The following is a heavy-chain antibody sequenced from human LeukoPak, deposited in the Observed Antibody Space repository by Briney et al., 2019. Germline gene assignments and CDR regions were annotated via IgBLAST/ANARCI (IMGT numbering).Heavy chain of an antibody. V-gene: IGHV1-2*02. Sequence: ASVKVSCKTSGYNENFYGITWARQAPGQGLEWMGWINPNSGGTNYAQKFQGRVTMTRDTSISTAYMELSRLRSDDTAVYYCARDAGRQYYFDYWGQGTLVTVSS. CDR2: INPNSGGT. J-gene: IGHJ4*02. D-gene: IGHD1-1*01. CDR1: GYNENFYG. CDR3: ARDAGRQYYFDY.